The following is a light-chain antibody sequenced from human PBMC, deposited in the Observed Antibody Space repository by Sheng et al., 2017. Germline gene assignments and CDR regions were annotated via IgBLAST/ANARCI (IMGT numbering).Light chain of an antibody. CDR2: DVS. V-gene: IGKV3-11*01. J-gene: IGKJ4*01. CDR1: QSVSGY. CDR3: QQRKDWPLT. Sequence: EIVLTQSPATLSLSPGERATLSCRASQSVSGYLAWYQQKPGQAPRLLIYDVSNRATGSPARFSGSGSGTDFTLTIIRLEPEDFAVYYCQQRKDWPLTFGGGTKVEI.